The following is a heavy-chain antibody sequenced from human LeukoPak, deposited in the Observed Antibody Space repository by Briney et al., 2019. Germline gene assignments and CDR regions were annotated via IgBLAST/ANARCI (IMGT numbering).Heavy chain of an antibody. Sequence: SSETLSLTCTVSGGSISSSSYYWGWIRQPPGKGLEWIGSIYYSGSTYYNPSLKSRVTISVDTSKNQFSLKLSSVTAADTAVYYCASSKSVGWYFDLWGRGTLVTVSS. V-gene: IGHV4-39*07. CDR3: ASSKSVGWYFDL. D-gene: IGHD2-2*01. CDR2: IYYSGST. CDR1: GGSISSSSYY. J-gene: IGHJ2*01.